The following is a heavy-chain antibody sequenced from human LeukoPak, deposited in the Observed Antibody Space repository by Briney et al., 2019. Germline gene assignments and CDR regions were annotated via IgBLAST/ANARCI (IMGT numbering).Heavy chain of an antibody. V-gene: IGHV4-34*01. Sequence: SETLSLTCAVSGVSFSGYFWSWLRQPPGKGLEGIGEINHGGGANYNPSLKSRVTMSLDTSENHFSLNLSSVTAADTAVYYCARWRGRGWFDPWGQGTLVTVSS. J-gene: IGHJ5*02. CDR3: ARWRGRGWFDP. CDR2: INHGGGA. D-gene: IGHD3-3*01. CDR1: GVSFSGYF.